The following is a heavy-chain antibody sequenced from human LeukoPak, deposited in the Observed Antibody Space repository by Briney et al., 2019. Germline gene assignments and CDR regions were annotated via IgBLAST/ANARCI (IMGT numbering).Heavy chain of an antibody. D-gene: IGHD3-10*01. Sequence: ASVKVSCKASGYTFTSYDINWVRQATGQGLEWMGWMNPNSGNTGYAQKFQGRVTMTRNTSISTAYMELSSLRSEDTAVYYCARYYYGSGSYYNRMDIWGKGTTVTISS. CDR3: ARYYYGSGSYYNRMDI. V-gene: IGHV1-8*01. J-gene: IGHJ6*04. CDR2: MNPNSGNT. CDR1: GYTFTSYD.